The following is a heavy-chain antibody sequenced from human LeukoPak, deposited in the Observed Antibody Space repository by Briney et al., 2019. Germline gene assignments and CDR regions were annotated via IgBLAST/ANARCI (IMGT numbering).Heavy chain of an antibody. CDR1: SGSISSYY. CDR2: IYYIGST. J-gene: IGHJ5*02. V-gene: IGHV4-59*01. CDR3: ARVGAYNWFDP. D-gene: IGHD3-10*01. Sequence: SETLSLTCTVSSGSISSYYWSWIRQPPGKGLEWIGYIYYIGSTNYNPSLKSRVTISVDTSKNQFSLKLSSVTAADTAVYYCARVGAYNWFDPWGQGTLVTVSS.